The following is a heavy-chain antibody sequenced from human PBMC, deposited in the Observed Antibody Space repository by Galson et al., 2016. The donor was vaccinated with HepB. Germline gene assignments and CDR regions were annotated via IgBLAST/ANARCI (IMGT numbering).Heavy chain of an antibody. CDR1: GFNFDSYD. V-gene: IGHV3-13*01. J-gene: IGHJ5*02. CDR2: MGTAGET. CDR3: GRDRGSLGGLWFDP. D-gene: IGHD3-16*01. Sequence: SLRLSCAASGFNFDSYDMHWVRQVTGGGLEWVSSMGTAGETFYSDSAVDRFIISRDNAKDSLYLQMDNLTEGDTAVYYCGRDRGSLGGLWFDPRGQGTLVIVSS.